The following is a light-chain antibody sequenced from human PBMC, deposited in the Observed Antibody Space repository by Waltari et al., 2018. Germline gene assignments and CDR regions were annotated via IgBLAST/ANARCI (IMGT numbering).Light chain of an antibody. Sequence: DIQFTQSPSFLSASPGDRVTITWRARQGISSYLVWYQQKPGEATKLLIHAASRLQSGVPSRFSGSGCGTEFTLTISSLQPDDFATYCWQQVNSYPLTFGGGTQVEIK. J-gene: IGKJ4*01. V-gene: IGKV1-9*01. CDR2: AAS. CDR1: QGISSY. CDR3: QQVNSYPLT.